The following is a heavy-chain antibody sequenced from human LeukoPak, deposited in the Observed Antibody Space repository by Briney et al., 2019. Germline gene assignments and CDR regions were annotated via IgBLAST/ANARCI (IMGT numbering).Heavy chain of an antibody. V-gene: IGHV3-21*01. CDR3: ARVDAFDL. J-gene: IGHJ3*01. Sequence: GGSLRLSCAASGFTFSSYDMNWVRQAPGKGLEWVSYISSSSYIYYADSVKGRFTISRDNAKNSLYLQMNSLRAEDTAVYYCARVDAFDLWGQGTMVTVSS. CDR2: ISSSSYI. CDR1: GFTFSSYD.